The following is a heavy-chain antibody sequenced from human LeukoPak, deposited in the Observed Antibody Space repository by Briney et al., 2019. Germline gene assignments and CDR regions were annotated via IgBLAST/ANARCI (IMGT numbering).Heavy chain of an antibody. Sequence: SETLSLTCAVYDESFSGYYCSWIRQPPRKGLEWIGEIDHSGSTYNNPSLKSRVTISVDRSKNQFSLKLSSVTAADTAVYYCARVGHYYYGSGSYLGGFDYWGQGTLVTVSS. D-gene: IGHD3-10*01. CDR1: DESFSGYY. J-gene: IGHJ4*02. CDR2: IDHSGST. V-gene: IGHV4-34*01. CDR3: ARVGHYYYGSGSYLGGFDY.